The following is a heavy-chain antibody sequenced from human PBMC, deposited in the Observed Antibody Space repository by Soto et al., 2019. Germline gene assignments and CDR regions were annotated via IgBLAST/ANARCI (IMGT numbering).Heavy chain of an antibody. Sequence: ASVKVSCKTSGYTFTSYFITWVRQAPGQGLEWVGWISAYNGNTNYGKMVQGRVTMTTDTSTSTAYVELRRLRSDDTAVYYCARVGSSSWYVIIDYWGQGTLVTVSS. J-gene: IGHJ4*02. V-gene: IGHV1-18*01. CDR3: ARVGSSSWYVIIDY. CDR2: ISAYNGNT. CDR1: GYTFTSYF. D-gene: IGHD6-13*01.